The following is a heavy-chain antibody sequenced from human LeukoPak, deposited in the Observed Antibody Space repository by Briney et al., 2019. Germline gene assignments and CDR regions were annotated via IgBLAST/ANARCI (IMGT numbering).Heavy chain of an antibody. J-gene: IGHJ4*02. V-gene: IGHV3-33*01. Sequence: PGGSLRLPCAASGFTFSSYGMHWVRQAPGKGLEWVAVIWYDGSNKYYADSVQGRFTISRDNSKNTVYLQMNSLRAEDTAVYYCARDPGGINSYWGQGTLVTVSS. CDR2: IWYDGSNK. D-gene: IGHD1-26*01. CDR1: GFTFSSYG. CDR3: ARDPGGINSY.